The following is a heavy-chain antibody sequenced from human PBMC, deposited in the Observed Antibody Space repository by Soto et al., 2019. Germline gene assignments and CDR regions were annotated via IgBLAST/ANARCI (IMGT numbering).Heavy chain of an antibody. V-gene: IGHV3-23*01. CDR1: GFSFSSSA. Sequence: EVQLLQSGGDLVQPGGSLRLSCAASGFSFSSSAVSWVRQAPGKGLAWVSGIVPSGGSTYYADSVKGRFTISRDNSKXXXXXXXXXXXXXXXXXXXXXXXXXXQFDYWGQGTLVTVSS. CDR3: XXXXXXQFDY. CDR2: IVPSGGST. J-gene: IGHJ4*02.